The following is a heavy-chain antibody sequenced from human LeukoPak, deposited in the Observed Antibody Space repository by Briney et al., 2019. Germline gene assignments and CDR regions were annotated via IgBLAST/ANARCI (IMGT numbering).Heavy chain of an antibody. V-gene: IGHV1-8*01. D-gene: IGHD3-9*01. CDR3: ARVYYDILTGQTFDY. J-gene: IGHJ4*02. CDR2: MNPNSGST. CDR1: GYTFTSYD. Sequence: ASVKVSCKASGYTFTSYDINWVRQATGQGLEWMGWMNPNSGSTGYAQKFQGRVTMTRNTSISTAYMELSSLRSEDTAVYYCARVYYDILTGQTFDYWGQGTLVTVSS.